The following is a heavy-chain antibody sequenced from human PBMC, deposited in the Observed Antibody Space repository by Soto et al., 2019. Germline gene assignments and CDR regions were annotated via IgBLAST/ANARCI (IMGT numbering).Heavy chain of an antibody. CDR2: IVPMFGAT. CDR1: GGTFRNYA. J-gene: IGHJ5*02. CDR3: ARDHGGGLRGRFDP. V-gene: IGHV1-69*01. Sequence: QVQLVQSGAEVRKPGSSVKVSCRASGGTFRNYAFTWLRQAPGQGLEWMGGIVPMFGATNYAQKFQGRVTIIADELTSTVYFDLSSLKSEDTAIYYCARDHGGGLRGRFDPLGQGTLVTVSS. D-gene: IGHD4-17*01.